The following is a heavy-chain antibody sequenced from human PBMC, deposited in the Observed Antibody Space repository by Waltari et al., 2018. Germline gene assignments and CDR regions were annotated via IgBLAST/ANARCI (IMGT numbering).Heavy chain of an antibody. J-gene: IGHJ6*02. CDR3: ARVGDYHGSGRFGLDV. V-gene: IGHV4-34*01. D-gene: IGHD3-10*01. CDR1: GGSFSGYF. CDR2: INRDGSN. Sequence: QVQLQPWGAGLLKPSEHLSRTCAVYGGSFSGYFWRWVRQSPGTGLEWIGQINRDGSNKFNPSLKSRVAMSVDTIKSQISLRLTSVTAADAAVYYCARVGDYHGSGRFGLDVWGQGTRVTVSS.